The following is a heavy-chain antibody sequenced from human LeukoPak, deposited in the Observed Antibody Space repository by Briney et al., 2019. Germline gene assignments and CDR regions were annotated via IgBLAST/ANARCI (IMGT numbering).Heavy chain of an antibody. V-gene: IGHV1-69*04. Sequence: SVKVSCKASGGTFSSYAISWVRQAPGQGLEWMGRIIPILGIANYAQKFQGRVTITADKSTSTAYMELSSLRSEDTAVYYCAREADGDHFDYWGQGTLVTVSS. CDR2: IIPILGIA. CDR1: GGTFSSYA. D-gene: IGHD4-17*01. CDR3: AREADGDHFDY. J-gene: IGHJ4*02.